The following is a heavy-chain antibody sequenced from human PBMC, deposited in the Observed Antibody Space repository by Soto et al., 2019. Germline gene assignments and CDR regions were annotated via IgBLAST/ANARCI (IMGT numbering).Heavy chain of an antibody. CDR1: GFTFSSYA. J-gene: IGHJ4*02. CDR3: ARGAKYRSGWYPPWEPPDY. Sequence: EVQLLESGGILVHPGGSLRLSCAASGFTFSSYAMTWVRQAPGKGLEWVSAISGRGDSTYYADSVKGRFTISRDTAKNSLFLQMNSLRAEDTAVYYCARGAKYRSGWYPPWEPPDYWGQGTLVTVSS. D-gene: IGHD6-19*01. CDR2: ISGRGDST. V-gene: IGHV3-23*01.